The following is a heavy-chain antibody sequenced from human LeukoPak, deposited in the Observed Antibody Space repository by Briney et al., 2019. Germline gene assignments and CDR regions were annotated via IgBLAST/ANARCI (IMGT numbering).Heavy chain of an antibody. D-gene: IGHD3-3*01. J-gene: IGHJ4*02. CDR2: MNPNSGNT. CDR3: ARGPSTTIFGVVIIVPDFDY. V-gene: IGHV1-8*01. CDR1: GYTFTSYD. Sequence: ASVKVSCKASGYTFTSYDINWVRQATGQGLEWMGWMNPNSGNTGYAQKFQGRVTMTRNTSISTAYMELSSLRSEDTAVYYCARGPSTTIFGVVIIVPDFDYWGQGTLVTVSS.